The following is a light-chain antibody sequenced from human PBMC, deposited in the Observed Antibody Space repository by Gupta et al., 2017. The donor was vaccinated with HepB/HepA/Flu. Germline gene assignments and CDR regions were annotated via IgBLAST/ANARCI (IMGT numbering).Light chain of an antibody. CDR3: QQSRSRPFT. CDR1: QSISTY. V-gene: IGKV1-39*01. J-gene: IGKJ3*01. Sequence: MTQTPSSLSASLGDRVTITCRASQSISTYLNWYQYKPGTVPKLLIFAASILQDGVPSRFSGSGSGTVFTLAISSLQPDDVATYFCQQSRSRPFTFGHGTTVDL. CDR2: AAS.